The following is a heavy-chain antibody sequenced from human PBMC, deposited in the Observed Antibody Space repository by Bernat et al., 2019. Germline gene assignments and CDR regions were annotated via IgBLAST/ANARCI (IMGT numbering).Heavy chain of an antibody. CDR3: ARSTDRYSWFGP. V-gene: IGHV4-59*01. CDR2: LSNSGST. Sequence: QVQLQESGPGLVKPSETLSLTCTVSGGSIGGYYWSWIRQPPGKPLEWIGYLSNSGSTNYNPSLRSRVTLSLDTSDNQFSLRLSAVTAADTAVYYCARSTDRYSWFGPWGQGTPVTVSS. J-gene: IGHJ5*02. CDR1: GGSIGGYY.